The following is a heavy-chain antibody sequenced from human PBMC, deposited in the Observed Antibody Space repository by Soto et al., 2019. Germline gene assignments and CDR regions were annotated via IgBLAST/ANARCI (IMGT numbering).Heavy chain of an antibody. CDR3: ARGGPHCSGGSCYSN. V-gene: IGHV1-69*02. CDR1: GGTFSSSS. CDR2: IIPILGIA. Sequence: QVPLVQSGAEVKKPGSSVKVSCKASGGTFSSSSISWVRQAPGQGLEWMGRIIPILGIANYAQKFQGRVIITADKSTSTAYMELSSLRSEDTAIYYCARGGPHCSGGSCYSNWGQGTLVSVSS. D-gene: IGHD2-15*01. J-gene: IGHJ1*01.